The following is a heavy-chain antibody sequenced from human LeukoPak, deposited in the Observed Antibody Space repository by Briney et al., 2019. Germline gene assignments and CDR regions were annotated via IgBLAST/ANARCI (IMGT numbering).Heavy chain of an antibody. V-gene: IGHV4-34*01. CDR3: AIFPVGVAAAGTLY. J-gene: IGHJ4*02. CDR1: GGSFSGYY. CDR2: INHSGST. Sequence: SETLSLTCAVYGGSFSGYYWSWVRQPPGKGLEWIGEINHSGSTNYNPSLKSRVTISVDTSQNQFSLKLSSVTAADTAVYYCAIFPVGVAAAGTLYWGQGTLVTVSS. D-gene: IGHD6-13*01.